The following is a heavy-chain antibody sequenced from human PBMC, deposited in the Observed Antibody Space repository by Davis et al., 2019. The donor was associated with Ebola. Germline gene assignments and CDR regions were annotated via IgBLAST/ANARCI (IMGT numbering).Heavy chain of an antibody. V-gene: IGHV1-69*13. CDR2: IIPIFGTA. CDR3: AATAGYGDPKYWFDP. Sequence: SVKVSCKASGGTFGSYAISWVRQAPGQWLEWMGGIIPIFGTANYAQKFQGRVTITADESTSTAYMELSSLRSEDTAVYYCAATAGYGDPKYWFDPWGQGTLVTVSS. CDR1: GGTFGSYA. J-gene: IGHJ5*02. D-gene: IGHD4-17*01.